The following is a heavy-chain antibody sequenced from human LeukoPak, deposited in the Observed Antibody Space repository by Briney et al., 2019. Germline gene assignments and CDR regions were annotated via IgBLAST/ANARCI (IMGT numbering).Heavy chain of an antibody. Sequence: ASVKVSRKASGYTFTGYYMHWVRQAPGQGLEWMGWINPNSGGTNYAQKFQGRVTMTRDTSISTAYMELSRLRSDDTAVYYCAREVLAVAGTTFGYWGQGTLVTVSS. CDR2: INPNSGGT. V-gene: IGHV1-2*02. CDR1: GYTFTGYY. J-gene: IGHJ4*02. CDR3: AREVLAVAGTTFGY. D-gene: IGHD6-19*01.